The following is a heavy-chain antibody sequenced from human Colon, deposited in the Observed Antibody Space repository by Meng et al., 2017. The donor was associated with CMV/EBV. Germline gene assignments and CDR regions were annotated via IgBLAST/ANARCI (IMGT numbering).Heavy chain of an antibody. CDR1: GFSFDSYS. CDR2: ISTFNSHT. D-gene: IGHD2-8*01. CDR3: VRDRGASCTNGVWSYSGMDV. Sequence: GESLKISCVTSGFSFDSYSMNWVRQAPGKGLEWVSHISTFNSHTYYADSVNGPFTISRDDVKKSVHLLMSSLRAEDTAVYYCVRDRGASCTNGVWSYSGMDVWGQGTTVTVSS. V-gene: IGHV3-21*01. J-gene: IGHJ6*02.